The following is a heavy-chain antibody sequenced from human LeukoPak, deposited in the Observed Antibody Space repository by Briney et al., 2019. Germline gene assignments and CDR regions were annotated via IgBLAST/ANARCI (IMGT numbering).Heavy chain of an antibody. Sequence: GRSLRLSCAASGFTFSSYSMNWVRQAPGKGLEWVSSISSSSSYIYYADSVKGRFTISRDSAKNSLYLQMNSLRAEDAAVYYCARDAATYWFDPWGQGTLVTVSS. CDR3: ARDAATYWFDP. J-gene: IGHJ5*02. CDR2: ISSSSSYI. D-gene: IGHD6-25*01. V-gene: IGHV3-21*01. CDR1: GFTFSSYS.